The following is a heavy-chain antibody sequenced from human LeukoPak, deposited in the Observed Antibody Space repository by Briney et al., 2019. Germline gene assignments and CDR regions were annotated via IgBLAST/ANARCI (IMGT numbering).Heavy chain of an antibody. V-gene: IGHV4-59*01. J-gene: IGHJ3*02. CDR3: ARVFSQQLWAFDI. CDR1: GASISSYY. Sequence: SETLSLTCTVSGASISSYYWSWIRQPPGKGLEWIGYIYYTGSTNHNPSLKSRVTISVDTSKNQFSLRLSSVTAADTAVYYCARVFSQQLWAFDIWGQGTMVTVSS. CDR2: IYYTGST. D-gene: IGHD6-13*01.